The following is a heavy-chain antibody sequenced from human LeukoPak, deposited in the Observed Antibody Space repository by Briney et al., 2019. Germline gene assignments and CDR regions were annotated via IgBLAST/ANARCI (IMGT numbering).Heavy chain of an antibody. CDR1: GFTFSNYA. J-gene: IGHJ4*02. D-gene: IGHD3-16*02. CDR2: VSGSGGST. Sequence: PGGSLRLSCAASGFTFSNYAMSWVRQAPGKGLEWVSSVSGSGGSTYYADSVKGRFTISRDHDKNHLYLQMNRLRGEDTAVYYCARGTAGGVINWGIDYWGQGTLVTVSS. V-gene: IGHV3-23*01. CDR3: ARGTAGGVINWGIDY.